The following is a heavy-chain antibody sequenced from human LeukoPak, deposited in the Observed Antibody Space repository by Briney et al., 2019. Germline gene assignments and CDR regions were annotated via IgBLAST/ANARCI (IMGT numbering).Heavy chain of an antibody. CDR3: AKEKVRGVVPATALDY. D-gene: IGHD2-2*01. J-gene: IGHJ4*02. Sequence: PGGSLRLSCAASGFTFSSYAMSWVLQAPGKGLEWVSAISGSGGSTYYADSVKGRFTISRDNSKNTLYLQMNSLRAEDTAVYYCAKEKVRGVVPATALDYWGQGTLVTVSS. CDR1: GFTFSSYA. V-gene: IGHV3-23*01. CDR2: ISGSGGST.